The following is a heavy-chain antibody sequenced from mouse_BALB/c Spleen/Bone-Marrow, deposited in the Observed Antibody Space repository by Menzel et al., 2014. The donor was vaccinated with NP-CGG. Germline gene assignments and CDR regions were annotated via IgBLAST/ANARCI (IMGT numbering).Heavy chain of an antibody. J-gene: IGHJ4*01. CDR2: ISSGGSYT. CDR1: GFTFSSYA. D-gene: IGHD2-4*01. V-gene: IGHV5-9-4*01. Sequence: EVQRVEPGGGLVKPGGSLKLSCAASGFTFSSYAMSWVRQSPEKRLEWVAEISSGGSYTYYPDTVTGRFTISRDNAKNTLYLEMSSLGSEDTAMYYCAREGLRRRAAMDYWGQGTSVTVSS. CDR3: AREGLRRRAAMDY.